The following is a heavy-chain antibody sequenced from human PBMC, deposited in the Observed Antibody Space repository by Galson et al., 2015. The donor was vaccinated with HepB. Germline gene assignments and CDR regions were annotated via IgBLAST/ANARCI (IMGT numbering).Heavy chain of an antibody. V-gene: IGHV3-48*01. CDR3: TRSEGLLRVEIDC. CDR2: ISDDSRTI. J-gene: IGHJ4*02. Sequence: SLRLSCAASGFTFRRFGITWVRQAPGKGLEWVSYISDDSRTIYYADSVKGRFTISRDNARNSLYLQMNSLRPEDTAVYYCTRSEGLLRVEIDCWGQGTLVSVSS. D-gene: IGHD3-3*01. CDR1: GFTFRRFG.